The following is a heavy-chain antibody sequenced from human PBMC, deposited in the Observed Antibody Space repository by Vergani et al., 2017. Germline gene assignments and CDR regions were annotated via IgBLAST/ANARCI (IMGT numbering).Heavy chain of an antibody. CDR3: AKGSGTYDYIDY. V-gene: IGHV3-30*02. CDR1: GFTFSDFG. CDR2: GRYDGSNK. J-gene: IGHJ4*02. D-gene: IGHD3-3*01. Sequence: QVQLVESGGGVVQPGGSLRLSCAAAGFTFSDFGMNWVRQSPGKGLEWVAFGRYDGSNKYYADSEKGRFTISRDNSRNTLYLQMNSLRPEDTAVYYCAKGSGTYDYIDYWGQGTLVTVSS.